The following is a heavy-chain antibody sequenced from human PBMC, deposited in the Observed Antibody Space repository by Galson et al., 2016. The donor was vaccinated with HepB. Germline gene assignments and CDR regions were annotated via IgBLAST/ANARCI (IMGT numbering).Heavy chain of an antibody. Sequence: SLRLSCAASGFSVSTPYMAWVRQSPGKGLESVSAIFSGGTTLYADSLMGRFTISRDSSSNTLYLQMRSLRAEDTAVYYCARDSGYNEHGGFDNWGQGTLVTVSS. D-gene: IGHD5-12*01. J-gene: IGHJ4*02. V-gene: IGHV3-66*01. CDR2: IFSGGTT. CDR1: GFSVSTPY. CDR3: ARDSGYNEHGGFDN.